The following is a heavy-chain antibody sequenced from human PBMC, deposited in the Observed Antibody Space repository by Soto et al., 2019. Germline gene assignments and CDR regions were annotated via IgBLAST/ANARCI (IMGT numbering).Heavy chain of an antibody. Sequence: SVKVSCKASGGTFSSYTSSWVRQAPGQGLEWMGRIIPILGIANYAQKFQGRVTITADKSTSTAYMELSSLRSEDTAVYYCATAVRGGYYYGMDVWGQGTTVTVSS. V-gene: IGHV1-69*02. CDR1: GGTFSSYT. CDR2: IIPILGIA. J-gene: IGHJ6*02. CDR3: ATAVRGGYYYGMDV. D-gene: IGHD3-16*01.